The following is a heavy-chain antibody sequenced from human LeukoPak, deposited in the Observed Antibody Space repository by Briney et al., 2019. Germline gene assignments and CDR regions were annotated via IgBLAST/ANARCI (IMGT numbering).Heavy chain of an antibody. J-gene: IGHJ4*02. CDR1: GYTFTDYY. Sequence: ASVKVSGKASGYTFTDYYMHWVRQAPGQGLEWMGWINPNSGGTNYAQKFQGRVTMTRDTSISTAYMELSRLRSDDTAVYYCARDRDGNYFDYWGQGTLVTVSS. V-gene: IGHV1-2*02. CDR2: INPNSGGT. CDR3: ARDRDGNYFDY.